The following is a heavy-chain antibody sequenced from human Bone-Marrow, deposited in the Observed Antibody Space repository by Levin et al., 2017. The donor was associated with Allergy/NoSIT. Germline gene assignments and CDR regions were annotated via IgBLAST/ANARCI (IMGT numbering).Heavy chain of an antibody. Sequence: SLKISCAASGFTFDDYAMHWVRQAPGKGLEWVSGISWNSGSIGYADSVKGRFTISRDNAKNSLYLQMNSLRAEDTALYYCAKDNGSVANWVVGDYWGQGTLVTVSS. V-gene: IGHV3-9*01. D-gene: IGHD2-15*01. CDR3: AKDNGSVANWVVGDY. J-gene: IGHJ4*02. CDR2: ISWNSGSI. CDR1: GFTFDDYA.